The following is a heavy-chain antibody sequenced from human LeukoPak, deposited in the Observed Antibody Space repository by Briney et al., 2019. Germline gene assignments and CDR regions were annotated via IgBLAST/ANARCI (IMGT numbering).Heavy chain of an antibody. CDR2: VHTSGST. D-gene: IGHD4/OR15-4a*01. CDR3: ARDGGANRNFDY. CDR1: GGSIRGDY. V-gene: IGHV4-4*07. Sequence: SETLSLTCDVSGGSIRGDYWSWIRQPAGRGLEWIGRVHTSGSTNYNPSLKSRVTLSQDTSKNQFYLRLTSVTAADTAVYYCARDGGANRNFDYWARECWSPSPQ. J-gene: IGHJ4*02.